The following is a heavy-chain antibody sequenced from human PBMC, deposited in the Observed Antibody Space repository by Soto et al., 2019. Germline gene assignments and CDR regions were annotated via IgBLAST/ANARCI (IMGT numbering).Heavy chain of an antibody. CDR2: IWYDGSNK. J-gene: IGHJ6*02. Sequence: GGSLRLSCAASGFTFGSYGMHWVRQAPGKGLEWVAVIWYDGSNKYYADSVKGRFTISRDNSKNTLYLQMNSLRAEDTAVYYCARARGYCSSTSCFNYYYGMDVWGQGTTVTVSS. V-gene: IGHV3-33*01. CDR1: GFTFGSYG. D-gene: IGHD2-2*01. CDR3: ARARGYCSSTSCFNYYYGMDV.